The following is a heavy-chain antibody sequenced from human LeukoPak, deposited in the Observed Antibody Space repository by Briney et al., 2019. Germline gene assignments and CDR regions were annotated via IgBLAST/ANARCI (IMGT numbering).Heavy chain of an antibody. CDR2: IYPGDSDT. CDR1: GYSFTSYW. Sequence: GESLKISCKGSGYSFTSYWIGWVRQMPGKGLEWMGIIYPGDSDTRYSPSFQGQVTISADKSISTAYLQWSSLKASDTAMYYCARQGDSSGYYYNDFDYWGQGTLVTVSS. V-gene: IGHV5-51*01. J-gene: IGHJ4*02. D-gene: IGHD3-22*01. CDR3: ARQGDSSGYYYNDFDY.